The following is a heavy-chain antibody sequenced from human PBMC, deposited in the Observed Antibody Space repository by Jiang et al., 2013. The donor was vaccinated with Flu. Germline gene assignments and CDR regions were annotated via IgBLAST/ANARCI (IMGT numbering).Heavy chain of an antibody. CDR3: ARYGDYVVNWFDP. J-gene: IGHJ5*02. D-gene: IGHD4-17*01. CDR1: GGSISSYY. Sequence: SGPGLVKPSETLSLTCTVSGGSISSYYWSWIRQPPGKGLEWIGYIYYSGSTNYNPSLKSRVTISVDTSKNQFSLKLSSVTAADTAVYYCARYGDYVVNWFDPWGQGPWSPSPQ. V-gene: IGHV4-59*08. CDR2: IYYSGST.